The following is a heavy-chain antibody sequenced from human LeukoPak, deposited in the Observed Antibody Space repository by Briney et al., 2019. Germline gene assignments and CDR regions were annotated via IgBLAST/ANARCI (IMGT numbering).Heavy chain of an antibody. J-gene: IGHJ4*02. Sequence: GGSLRLSCAASGFTVSNNFMSWVRQAPGKGLEWVSVIYSGGSTYYADSVKGRFNISRHTSKNILYLQMNSLRAEDTAVYYCARVYYTTIYGSCDYWGQGTLVTVSS. D-gene: IGHD2-8*01. V-gene: IGHV3-53*01. CDR2: IYSGGST. CDR1: GFTVSNNF. CDR3: ARVYYTTIYGSCDY.